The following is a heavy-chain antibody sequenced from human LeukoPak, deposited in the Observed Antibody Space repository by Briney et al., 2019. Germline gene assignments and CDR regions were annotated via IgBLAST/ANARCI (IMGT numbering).Heavy chain of an antibody. D-gene: IGHD6-13*01. Sequence: ASVKVSCKASGYTFTGYYMHWVRQAPGQGLEWMGIINPSGGSTSYAQKFQGRVTMTRDTSTSTVYMELSSLRSEDTAVYYCARAIAAAGTYYYYGMDVWGQGTTVTVSS. CDR2: INPSGGST. CDR1: GYTFTGYY. J-gene: IGHJ6*02. CDR3: ARAIAAAGTYYYYGMDV. V-gene: IGHV1-46*01.